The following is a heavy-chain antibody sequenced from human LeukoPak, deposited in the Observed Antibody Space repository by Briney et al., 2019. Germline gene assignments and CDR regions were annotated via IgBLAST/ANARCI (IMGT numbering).Heavy chain of an antibody. CDR3: ARDDWNYFPHDAFDI. D-gene: IGHD1-7*01. J-gene: IGHJ3*02. V-gene: IGHV1-18*01. CDR2: ISAYNGNT. CDR1: GYTFTSYG. Sequence: ASVKVSCTASGYTFTSYGISWVRQAPGQGLEWMGWISAYNGNTNYAQKLKGRVTMTTDTSTSTAYMELRSLRADDTAVYYCARDDWNYFPHDAFDIWGQGTMVTVSS.